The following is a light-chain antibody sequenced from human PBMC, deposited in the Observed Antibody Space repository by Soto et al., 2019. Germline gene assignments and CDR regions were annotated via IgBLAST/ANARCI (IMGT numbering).Light chain of an antibody. CDR2: GAS. J-gene: IGKJ1*01. V-gene: IGKV3-15*01. CDR3: QQYSKWPQT. Sequence: EVGMTQSPGTLSLSPGERATLSCRASQSVSANLAWYQQKPGQAPRLLIYGASTRATGIPARFSGSGSGTEFTLTISSLQSEDFAVYYCQQYSKWPQTFGQGTKVDIK. CDR1: QSVSAN.